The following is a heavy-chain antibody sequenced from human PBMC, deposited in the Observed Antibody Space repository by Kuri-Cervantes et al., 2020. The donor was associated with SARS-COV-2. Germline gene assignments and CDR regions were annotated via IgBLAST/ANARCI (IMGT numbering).Heavy chain of an antibody. Sequence: LRLSCTVSGGSISSGSYYWSWIRQPAGKGLEWIGRFYTSGSTFYNPSLKSRVTISIDTSKNQFSLKLTSVTAADTAVYYCARDRWELHDYWGQGTLVTVSS. D-gene: IGHD1-26*01. CDR1: GGSISSGSYY. V-gene: IGHV4-61*02. CDR2: FYTSGST. J-gene: IGHJ4*02. CDR3: ARDRWELHDY.